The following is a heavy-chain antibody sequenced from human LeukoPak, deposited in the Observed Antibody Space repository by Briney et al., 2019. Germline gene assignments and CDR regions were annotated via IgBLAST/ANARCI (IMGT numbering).Heavy chain of an antibody. CDR2: ISSSGDKT. Sequence: PGGSLTLSCAASGFTFSAYAMSWVRQAPGKGLEWVSAISSSGDKTYYADSVKDRFTISRDNSQNTLSLQMYRLRDDDTAVYYCAKDQSPEYYDTSGFGGNWFDPWGQGTLVTVSS. CDR1: GFTFSAYA. V-gene: IGHV3-23*01. CDR3: AKDQSPEYYDTSGFGGNWFDP. D-gene: IGHD3-22*01. J-gene: IGHJ5*02.